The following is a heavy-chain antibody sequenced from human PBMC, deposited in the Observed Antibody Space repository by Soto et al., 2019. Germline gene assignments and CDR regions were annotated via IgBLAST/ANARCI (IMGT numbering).Heavy chain of an antibody. CDR1: GYTFTSYA. V-gene: IGHV1-3*01. Sequence: QVQLVQSGAEVKKPGASVKVSCKASGYTFTSYAMHWVRQAPGQRLEWMGWINAGNGNTKYSQKFQGRFTITRDTSASTAYMELSSLISEDTAVYYCARDIGMVRELYYFDYWGQGTLVTVSS. CDR2: INAGNGNT. CDR3: ARDIGMVRELYYFDY. D-gene: IGHD3-10*01. J-gene: IGHJ4*02.